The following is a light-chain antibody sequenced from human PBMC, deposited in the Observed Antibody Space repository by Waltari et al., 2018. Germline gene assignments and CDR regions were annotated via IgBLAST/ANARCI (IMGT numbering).Light chain of an antibody. CDR1: QSPEHSDGNTY. Sequence: DVVLTQSLLFLPVTLGQPASLSFRSSQSPEHSDGNTYLNWFHQRPGRSPRRLIYKISRRESGVPDRFSGSGSGTDFTLKISRVEAEDVGVYYCMQGSHWPRTFGQGTKLEI. CDR3: MQGSHWPRT. V-gene: IGKV2-30*02. J-gene: IGKJ2*01. CDR2: KIS.